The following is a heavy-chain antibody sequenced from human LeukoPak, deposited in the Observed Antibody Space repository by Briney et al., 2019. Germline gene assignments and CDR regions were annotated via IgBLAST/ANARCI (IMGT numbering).Heavy chain of an antibody. CDR3: ARVRGYDILTGPYYFDY. J-gene: IGHJ4*02. CDR2: INHSGST. CDR1: GGSFSGYY. V-gene: IGHV4-34*01. D-gene: IGHD3-9*01. Sequence: SETLSLTCAVYGGSFSGYYWSWIRQPPGKGLETIGEINHSGSTNYNPSLKSRVTISVDTSKNQFSLKLSSVTAADTAVYYCARVRGYDILTGPYYFDYWGQGTLVTVSS.